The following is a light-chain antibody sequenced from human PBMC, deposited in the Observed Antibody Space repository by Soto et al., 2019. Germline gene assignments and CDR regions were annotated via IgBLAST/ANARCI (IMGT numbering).Light chain of an antibody. Sequence: QSVLTQPPSVSGAPGQRITISGTGNSSNIGAGYDVHWYQQLPGTAPKVVIYGNINRPSGVPDRFSGSKSGTSAFLAITGLQAEDEADYYCQSYDSSLSGLFGGGTKLTVL. CDR3: QSYDSSLSGL. J-gene: IGLJ3*02. CDR2: GNI. CDR1: SSNIGAGYD. V-gene: IGLV1-40*01.